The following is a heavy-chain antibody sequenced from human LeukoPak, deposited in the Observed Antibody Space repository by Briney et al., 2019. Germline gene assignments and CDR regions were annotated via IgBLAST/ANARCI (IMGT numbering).Heavy chain of an antibody. CDR3: AKDVSSSWSGYFQH. CDR1: GFTFSSYA. CDR2: ISYDGSNK. V-gene: IGHV3-30-3*01. Sequence: GGSLRLSCAASGFTFSSYAMHWVRQAPGKGLEWVAVISYDGSNKYYADSVKGRFTISRDNSKNTLYLQMNSLRAEDTALYYCAKDVSSSWSGYFQHWGQGTLVTVSS. D-gene: IGHD6-13*01. J-gene: IGHJ1*01.